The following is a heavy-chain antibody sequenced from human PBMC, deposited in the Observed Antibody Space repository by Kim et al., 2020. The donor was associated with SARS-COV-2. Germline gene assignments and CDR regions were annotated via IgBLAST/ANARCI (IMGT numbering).Heavy chain of an antibody. Sequence: GGSLRLSCVASGFTFSSYWMNWVRQAPGKGLEWVANIKDDVSKKYFADSVKGRFTVSRDNAKNSLYLQMNSLRVEDTAVYYCVRAHSQDTSWTLDALHPWGQGTMVTVS. J-gene: IGHJ3*01. D-gene: IGHD2-2*01. CDR1: GFTFSSYW. V-gene: IGHV3-7*01. CDR2: IKDDVSKK. CDR3: VRAHSQDTSWTLDALHP.